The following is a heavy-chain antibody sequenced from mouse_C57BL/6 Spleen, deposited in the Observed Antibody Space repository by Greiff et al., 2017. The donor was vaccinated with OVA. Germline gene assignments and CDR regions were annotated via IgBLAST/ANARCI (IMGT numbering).Heavy chain of an antibody. D-gene: IGHD3-2*02. V-gene: IGHV1-64*01. J-gene: IGHJ3*01. CDR3: ASPQTAQDPFAY. Sequence: QVQLKQSGAELVKPGASVKLSCKASGYTFTSYWMHWVKQRPGQGLEWIGMIHPNSGSTNYNEKFKSKATLTVDKSSSTAYMQLSSLTSEDSAVYYCASPQTAQDPFAYWGQGTLVTVSA. CDR1: GYTFTSYW. CDR2: IHPNSGST.